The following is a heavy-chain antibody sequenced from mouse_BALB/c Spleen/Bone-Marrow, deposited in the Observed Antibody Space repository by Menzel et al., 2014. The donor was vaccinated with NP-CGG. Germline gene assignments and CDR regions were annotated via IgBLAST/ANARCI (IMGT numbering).Heavy chain of an antibody. Sequence: VQLQQSGAELVKPGASVKLSCTASGFNIKDTYMHWVKQRPEQGLEWIGRIDPANGNTKYDPKFQGKATITADTSSNTAYLQLSSLTSEDAAVYYCARYYYGYYFDYWGQGTTLTVSS. V-gene: IGHV14-3*02. J-gene: IGHJ2*01. CDR1: GFNIKDTY. D-gene: IGHD1-2*01. CDR3: ARYYYGYYFDY. CDR2: IDPANGNT.